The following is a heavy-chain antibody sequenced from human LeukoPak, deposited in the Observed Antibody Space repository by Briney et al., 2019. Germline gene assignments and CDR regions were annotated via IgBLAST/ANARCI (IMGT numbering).Heavy chain of an antibody. CDR2: IKEDGSEK. CDR3: ARDNPSGSSFGSVFDY. V-gene: IGHV3-7*01. Sequence: GGSLRLSCAASGFTLCSYWMSWVCQGPGEGLEWVANIKEDGSEKYYVGPVKGRFTISRDNAENSLYLQMHSLRAEDTAVYYCARDNPSGSSFGSVFDYCGQGTLVTVSS. CDR1: GFTLCSYW. J-gene: IGHJ4*02. D-gene: IGHD1-26*01.